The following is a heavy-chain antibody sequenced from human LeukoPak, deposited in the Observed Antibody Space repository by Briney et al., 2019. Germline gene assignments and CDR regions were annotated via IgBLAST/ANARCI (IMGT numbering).Heavy chain of an antibody. CDR2: ISSSSSYT. CDR1: GFTFSDYY. J-gene: IGHJ4*02. V-gene: IGHV3-11*06. CDR3: ARVSLDYYGSGSYYYFDY. D-gene: IGHD3-10*01. Sequence: GGSLRLSCAASGFTFSDYYMSWIRQAPGKGLEWVSYISSSSSYTNYADSVKGRFTISRDNAKNSLYLQMNSLRAEDTAVYYSARVSLDYYGSGSYYYFDYWGQGTLVTVSS.